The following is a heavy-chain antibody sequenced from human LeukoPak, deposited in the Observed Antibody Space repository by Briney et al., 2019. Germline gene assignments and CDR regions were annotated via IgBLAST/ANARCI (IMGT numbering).Heavy chain of an antibody. J-gene: IGHJ4*02. D-gene: IGHD3-16*02. CDR3: AKDHSSYDYVWGSYRRAPFDY. CDR1: GFTFSSYS. V-gene: IGHV3-21*04. Sequence: GGSLRLSCAASGFTFSSYSMNWVRQAPGKGLEWVSSISSSSSYIYYADSVKGRFAISRDNSKNTLYLQMSSLRAGDTAVYYCAKDHSSYDYVWGSYRRAPFDYWGQGTLVTVSS. CDR2: ISSSSSYI.